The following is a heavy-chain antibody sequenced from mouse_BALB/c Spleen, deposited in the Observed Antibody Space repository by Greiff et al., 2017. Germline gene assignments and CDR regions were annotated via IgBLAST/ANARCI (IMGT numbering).Heavy chain of an antibody. CDR1: GYTFTSYW. CDR2: IDPSDSYT. V-gene: IGHV1S127*01. CDR3: TRWPFDY. D-gene: IGHD1-1*02. Sequence: VQLQQPGAELVKPGASVKMSCKASGYTFTSYWMHWVKQRPGQGLEWIGTIDPSDSYTSYNQKFKGKATLTVDTSSSTAYMQLSSLTSEDSAVYYCTRWPFDYWGQGTTLTVSS. J-gene: IGHJ2*01.